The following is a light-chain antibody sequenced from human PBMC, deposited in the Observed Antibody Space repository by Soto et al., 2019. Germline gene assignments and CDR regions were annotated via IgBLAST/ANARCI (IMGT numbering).Light chain of an antibody. CDR2: VTS. V-gene: IGKV1-39*01. CDR3: QQTFRAPGT. CDR1: QNITKF. Sequence: DIPMTQSPSSLSASVGDRVSVTCRTRQNITKFLNWYQEKPGKAPKVLIYVTSNLENGVPSRFSGSGSGTHFTLSISSLQPEDFATCYCQQTFRAPGTFGPGTRVEVK. J-gene: IGKJ1*01.